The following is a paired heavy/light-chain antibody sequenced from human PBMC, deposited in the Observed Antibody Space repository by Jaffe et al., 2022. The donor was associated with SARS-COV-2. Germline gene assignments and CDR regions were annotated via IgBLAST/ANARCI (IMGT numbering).Heavy chain of an antibody. CDR1: GFTVSSNY. Sequence: EVQLVESGGGLIQPGGSLRLSCAASGFTVSSNYMHWVRQAPGKGLEWVSLIYSGGTTYYAASVKGRFTISRDSSKNTLYLQMNSLRAEDTAVYYCAREGPIYGRAFDIWGQGTMVTVSS. CDR2: IYSGGTT. CDR3: AREGPIYGRAFDI. J-gene: IGHJ3*02. D-gene: IGHD4-17*01. V-gene: IGHV3-53*01.
Light chain of an antibody. CDR1: QSVGSTY. CDR3: QQYGNSPT. V-gene: IGKV3-20*01. Sequence: EIVLTQSPGTLSLSPGERATLSCRASQSVGSTYLAWYQQEPGQAPRLLIYGASSRAPGIPDRFSGSGSGTDFTLTISRLEPEDFAVYYCQQYGNSPTFGQGTKVEIK. J-gene: IGKJ1*01. CDR2: GAS.